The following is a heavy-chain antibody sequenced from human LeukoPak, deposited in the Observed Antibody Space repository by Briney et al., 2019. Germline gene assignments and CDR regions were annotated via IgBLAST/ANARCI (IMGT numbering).Heavy chain of an antibody. V-gene: IGHV3-30*02. J-gene: IGHJ4*02. D-gene: IGHD1-26*01. Sequence: GSLRLSCAASGFTFDEYTMHWVRQAPGTGLEWVAFMRFGEDDKHYTDSVKGRFSISRDNSKNTLYLQLNSLRPEDTAVYYCATDQYYAFPYWGQGTLVAVST. CDR1: GFTFDEYT. CDR2: MRFGEDDK. CDR3: ATDQYYAFPY.